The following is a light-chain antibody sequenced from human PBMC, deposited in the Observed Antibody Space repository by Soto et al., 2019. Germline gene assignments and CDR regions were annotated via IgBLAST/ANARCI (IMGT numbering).Light chain of an antibody. J-gene: IGKJ1*01. Sequence: DLQMTQSPSSVSASVGDRVTITCRASQSISSYLNWYQQKPGKAPKALIYAASTLQSGVPSRFSGSGSGRDFTLTINWLQPEDFATYYCQQSYSTPWTFGQGTRVDI. CDR1: QSISSY. CDR2: AAS. CDR3: QQSYSTPWT. V-gene: IGKV1-39*01.